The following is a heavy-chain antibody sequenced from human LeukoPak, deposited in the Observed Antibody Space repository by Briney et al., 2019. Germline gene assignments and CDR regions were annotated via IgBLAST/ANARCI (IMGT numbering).Heavy chain of an antibody. CDR3: ARSDRGRRVVVPREYYFDY. CDR2: RKPISGNT. CDR1: GDTLTSYD. J-gene: IGHJ4*02. Sequence: ASLWVSCKASGDTLTSYDIYSGRHAPGHGGEWRGWRKPISGNTGYAQKFQGRVTMTRNTSISTAYMELSSLRSEDTAVYYCARSDRGRRVVVPREYYFDYWGQGTLVTVSS. D-gene: IGHD3-22*01. V-gene: IGHV1-8*01.